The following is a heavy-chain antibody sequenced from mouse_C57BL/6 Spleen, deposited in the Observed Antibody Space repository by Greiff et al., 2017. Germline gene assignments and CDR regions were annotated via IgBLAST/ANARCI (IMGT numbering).Heavy chain of an antibody. V-gene: IGHV5-9-1*02. D-gene: IGHD1-1*02. Sequence: EVMLVESGAGLVKPGGSLKLSCAASGFTFSSYAMSWVRQTPEQRLEWVAYISSGGNYTSYADTVKGRFTISRDNARNTLYLQMSSRKSEDTAMYYCTRDGASGGLDDWGQGTTLTVSS. CDR2: ISSGGNYT. J-gene: IGHJ2*01. CDR1: GFTFSSYA. CDR3: TRDGASGGLDD.